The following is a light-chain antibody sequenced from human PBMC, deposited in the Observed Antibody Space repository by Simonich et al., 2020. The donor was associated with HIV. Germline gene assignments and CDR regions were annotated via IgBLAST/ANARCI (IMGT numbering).Light chain of an antibody. V-gene: IGKV1-5*03. CDR2: KAS. CDR1: QSINRY. CDR3: QQYNSYSLT. Sequence: DIQMTQSPSTLSASVGDRVTITCRASQSINRYLAWYQQKPGKAPKLRIYKASRLESGVPSRFSGSGSGTEFTLTISSLQPDDFATYYCQQYNSYSLTFGGGTKVEIK. J-gene: IGKJ4*01.